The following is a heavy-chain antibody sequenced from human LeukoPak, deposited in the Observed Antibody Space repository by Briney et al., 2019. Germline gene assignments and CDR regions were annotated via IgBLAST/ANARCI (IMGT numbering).Heavy chain of an antibody. D-gene: IGHD3-22*01. J-gene: IGHJ3*01. Sequence: GGSLRLSCAASGFIFKTYCMSWVRQAPGKGLEWLSYITSNSNDKYYADSVKGRFTISRDNAKDSLHLQMDSLRDEDTAVYYCARYYDRSGFYRDAFDLWGQGTMVTVPS. CDR1: GFIFKTYC. CDR3: ARYYDRSGFYRDAFDL. V-gene: IGHV3-48*02. CDR2: ITSNSNDK.